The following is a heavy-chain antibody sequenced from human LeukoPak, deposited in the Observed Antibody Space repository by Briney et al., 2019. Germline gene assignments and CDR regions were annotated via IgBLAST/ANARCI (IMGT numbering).Heavy chain of an antibody. CDR1: GFTFSSYG. J-gene: IGHJ4*02. V-gene: IGHV3-30*02. D-gene: IGHD3-22*01. CDR3: AKDLTWDSSGYWEYYFDY. Sequence: TGGSLRLSCAASGFTFSSYGMHWVRQAPGKGLEWVAFIRYDGSNKYYADSVKGRFTISRDNSKNTLYLQMNSLRAEDTAVYYCAKDLTWDSSGYWEYYFDYWGQGTLVTVSS. CDR2: IRYDGSNK.